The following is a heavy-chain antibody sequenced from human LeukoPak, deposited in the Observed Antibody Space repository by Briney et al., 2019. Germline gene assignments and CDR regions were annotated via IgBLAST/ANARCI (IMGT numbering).Heavy chain of an antibody. CDR3: ALAVPKYFDP. D-gene: IGHD2-15*01. J-gene: IGHJ5*02. Sequence: PGESLKISCKGTGYTFTSYWIGWVRQMPGKGLEWMGIIYPGDSVTRYSPSFQGQVTISADKSISTAYLQWSSLKASDTAMYYCALAVPKYFDPWGQGTLVTVSS. CDR1: GYTFTSYW. CDR2: IYPGDSVT. V-gene: IGHV5-51*01.